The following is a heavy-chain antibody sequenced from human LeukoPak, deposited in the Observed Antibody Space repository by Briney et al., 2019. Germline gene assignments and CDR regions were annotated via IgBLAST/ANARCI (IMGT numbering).Heavy chain of an antibody. CDR3: ARGFPYGDYVGQYY. D-gene: IGHD4-17*01. V-gene: IGHV3-21*01. CDR1: GFTFSSYG. CDR2: ISSSSSYI. Sequence: GGSLRLSCAASGFTFSSYGMHWVRQAPGKGLEWVSSISSSSSYIYYADSVKGRFTISRDNAKNSLYLQMNSLRAEDTAVYYCARGFPYGDYVGQYYWGQGTLVTVSS. J-gene: IGHJ4*02.